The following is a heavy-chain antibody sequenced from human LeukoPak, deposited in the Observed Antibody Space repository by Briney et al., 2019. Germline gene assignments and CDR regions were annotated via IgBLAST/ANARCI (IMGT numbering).Heavy chain of an antibody. D-gene: IGHD3-3*01. Sequence: GESLQISCQGSGYSFTSYWIGRVRQMPGKGLEWMGIIYPGDSDTRYSPSFQGQVTISADKSISTAYLQWSSLKASDTAMYYCARLGSRYDFWSGFRLYGMDVWGQGTTVTVSS. J-gene: IGHJ6*02. CDR3: ARLGSRYDFWSGFRLYGMDV. CDR1: GYSFTSYW. V-gene: IGHV5-51*01. CDR2: IYPGDSDT.